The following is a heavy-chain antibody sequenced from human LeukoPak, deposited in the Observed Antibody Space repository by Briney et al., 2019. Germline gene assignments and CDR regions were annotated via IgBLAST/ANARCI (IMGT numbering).Heavy chain of an antibody. D-gene: IGHD3-22*01. Sequence: GRSLRLSCAASGFTFSSYAMHWVRQAPGKGLEWVAVISYDGSNKYYADSVKGRFTISRDNSKNTLYLQMNSLRAEDTAVYYCARGAWLLGTYYFDYWGQGTLVTVSS. J-gene: IGHJ4*02. CDR2: ISYDGSNK. V-gene: IGHV3-30-3*01. CDR3: ARGAWLLGTYYFDY. CDR1: GFTFSSYA.